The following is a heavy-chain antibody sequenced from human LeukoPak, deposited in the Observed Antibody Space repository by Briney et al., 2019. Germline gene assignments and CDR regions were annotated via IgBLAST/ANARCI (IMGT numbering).Heavy chain of an antibody. D-gene: IGHD3-10*01. CDR2: MNPNSGNT. J-gene: IGHJ4*02. CDR3: ARVGYGSGSYPR. V-gene: IGHV1-8*01. Sequence: ASVKGSCKASGYTFTSYDINWVRQATGQGLEWMGWMNPNSGNTGYAQKFQGRVTMTRNTSISTAYMELSSLRSEDTAVYYCARVGYGSGSYPRWGQGTLVTVSS. CDR1: GYTFTSYD.